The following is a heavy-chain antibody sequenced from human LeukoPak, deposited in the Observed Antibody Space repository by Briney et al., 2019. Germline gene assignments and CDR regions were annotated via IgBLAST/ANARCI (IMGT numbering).Heavy chain of an antibody. CDR2: ISWNSGSL. CDR3: ARDRKPDAWFDP. J-gene: IGHJ5*02. CDR1: GFTFDDYA. V-gene: IGHV3-9*01. Sequence: PGRSLRLSCAASGFTFDDYAMHWVRQVPGKGLEWVSGISWNSGSLDYADSVKGRFTISRDNAKNSLYLQMNSLRAEDTAAYYCARDRKPDAWFDPWGQGTLVTVSS. D-gene: IGHD1-14*01.